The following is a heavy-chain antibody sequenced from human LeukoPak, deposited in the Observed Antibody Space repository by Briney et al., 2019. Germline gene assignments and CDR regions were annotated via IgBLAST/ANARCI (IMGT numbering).Heavy chain of an antibody. J-gene: IGHJ4*02. CDR2: IYHSGST. V-gene: IGHV4-38-2*02. D-gene: IGHD2-2*01. Sequence: PSETLSLTCTVSGYSISSGNYWDWIRQPPGKGLEGIGSIYHSGSTYYKPSLKSRVTISVATSKNQFSLKRSSVTAADTAVYYCAKRYCSSTTCYDDRGAFDYWGQGTLVTVSS. CDR1: GYSISSGNY. CDR3: AKRYCSSTTCYDDRGAFDY.